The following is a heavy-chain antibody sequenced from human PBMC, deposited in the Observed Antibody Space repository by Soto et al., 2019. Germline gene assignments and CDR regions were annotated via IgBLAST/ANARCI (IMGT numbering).Heavy chain of an antibody. CDR3: ASPSYSSGWYSEFQH. CDR1: GYTFTGYY. CDR2: INPSGGST. Sequence: ASVKVSCKASGYTFTGYYMHWVRQAPGQGLEWMGIINPSGGSTSYAQKFQGRVTMTRDTSTSTVYMELSSLRSEDTAVYYCASPSYSSGWYSEFQHWGQGTLVTVSS. V-gene: IGHV1-46*01. J-gene: IGHJ1*01. D-gene: IGHD6-19*01.